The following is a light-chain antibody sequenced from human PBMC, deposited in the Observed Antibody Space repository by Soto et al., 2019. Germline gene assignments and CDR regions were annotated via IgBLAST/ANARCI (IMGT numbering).Light chain of an antibody. CDR3: QRYDGY. J-gene: IGKJ2*01. CDR2: GAS. CDR1: QNGNNW. Sequence: DTQMTQSPSTLSSSVGDTVTITCRARQNGNNWLAWYQQKPEKVPKLLIYGASTLEDGVPSRFSGSRSGTEFTLTINSLQPDDFATYYCQRYDGYFGQGTKLEIK. V-gene: IGKV1-5*01.